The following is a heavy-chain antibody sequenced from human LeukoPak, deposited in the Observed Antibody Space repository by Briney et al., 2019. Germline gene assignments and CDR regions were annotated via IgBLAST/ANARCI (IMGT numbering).Heavy chain of an antibody. CDR1: GYTFTVYY. CDR3: ARDLIYAGYQLDYGMDV. CDR2: INPNSGGT. V-gene: IGHV1-2*06. J-gene: IGHJ6*02. Sequence: AASVKVSCKASGYTFTVYYMHWVRQAPGQGLEWMGRINPNSGGTNYAQKFQGRVTMTRDTSISTAYMELSRLRSDDTAVYYCARDLIYAGYQLDYGMDVWGQGTTVTVSS. D-gene: IGHD2-2*01.